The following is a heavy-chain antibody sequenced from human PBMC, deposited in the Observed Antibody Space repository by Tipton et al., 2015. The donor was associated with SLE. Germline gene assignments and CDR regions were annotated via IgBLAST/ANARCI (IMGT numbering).Heavy chain of an antibody. D-gene: IGHD3-22*01. Sequence: TLSLTCAVYGGSFSVYYLGWIRQPPGKGLDWIGDLNHIGSTNYNPSLKSRVTISVDTSKTQFSLKLSSVTAADTAVYYCATRDYYDSSAPDYWGQGTLVTVSS. CDR1: GGSFSVYY. CDR2: LNHIGST. J-gene: IGHJ4*02. CDR3: ATRDYYDSSAPDY. V-gene: IGHV4-34*01.